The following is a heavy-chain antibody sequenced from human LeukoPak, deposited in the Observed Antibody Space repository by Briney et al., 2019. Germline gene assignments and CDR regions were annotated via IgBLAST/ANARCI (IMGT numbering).Heavy chain of an antibody. V-gene: IGHV3-7*01. CDR2: IKQDGSEK. CDR1: GFTFSSYW. D-gene: IGHD3-3*02. J-gene: IGHJ3*02. Sequence: PGGSLRLSCAASGFTFSSYWMSWVRQAPGKGLEWVANIKQDGSEKYYVDSVKGRFTISRDNAKNSLYLQMNSLRAEDTAVYYCASDPFTISAYDAFNIWGQGTVVTVSS. CDR3: ASDPFTISAYDAFNI.